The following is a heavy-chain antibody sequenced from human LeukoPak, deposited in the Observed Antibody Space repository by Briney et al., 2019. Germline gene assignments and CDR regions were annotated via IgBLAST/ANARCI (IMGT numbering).Heavy chain of an antibody. CDR2: ISSSSSTI. V-gene: IGHV3-48*04. Sequence: GGSLRLSCAASGFTFSSYSMNWVRQAPGKGLEWVSFISSSSSTIYYADSVKGRFTISRDNAKNSLYLQMNSLRAEDTAVYYCARDRGGSYSAIDYWGQGTLVTVSA. D-gene: IGHD1-26*01. CDR3: ARDRGGSYSAIDY. CDR1: GFTFSSYS. J-gene: IGHJ4*02.